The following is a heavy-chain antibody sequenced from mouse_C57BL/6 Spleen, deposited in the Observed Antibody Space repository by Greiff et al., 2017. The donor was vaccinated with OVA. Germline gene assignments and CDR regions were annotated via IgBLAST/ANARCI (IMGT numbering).Heavy chain of an antibody. J-gene: IGHJ2*01. V-gene: IGHV1-81*01. CDR1: GYTFTSYG. CDR3: ARLGNSFFDY. Sequence: VKVVESGAELARPGASVKLSCKASGYTFTSYGISWVKQRTGQGLEWIGEIYPRSGNTYYNEKFKGKATLTADKSSSTAYMELRSLTSEDSAVYFCARLGNSFFDYWGQGTTLTVSS. CDR2: IYPRSGNT. D-gene: IGHD3-1*01.